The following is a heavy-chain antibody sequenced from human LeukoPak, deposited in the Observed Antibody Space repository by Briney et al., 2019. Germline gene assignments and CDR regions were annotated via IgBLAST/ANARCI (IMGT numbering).Heavy chain of an antibody. CDR1: GFTFSSYS. CDR2: ISSSSSTI. J-gene: IGHJ4*02. Sequence: HPGGSLRLSCAASGFTFSSYSMNWVRQAPGKGLEWVSYISSSSSTIYYADSVKGRFTISRDNAKNSLYLQMNSLRAEDTAVYYCATRSLYSSSSGLNYGYWGQGTLVTVSS. CDR3: ATRSLYSSSSGLNYGY. V-gene: IGHV3-48*01. D-gene: IGHD6-6*01.